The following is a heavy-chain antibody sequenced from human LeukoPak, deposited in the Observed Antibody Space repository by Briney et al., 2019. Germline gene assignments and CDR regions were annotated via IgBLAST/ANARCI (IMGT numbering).Heavy chain of an antibody. CDR2: ISGSGGST. V-gene: IGHV3-23*01. J-gene: IGHJ4*02. Sequence: PGGSLRLSCAASGFTFSSYAMSWVRQAPGKGLEWVSAISGSGGSTYYADSVKGRFTISRDNSKNTLYLQMNSLRAEDTAVYYCANNDFWSGYYTHWGQGTLVTVSS. D-gene: IGHD3-3*01. CDR1: GFTFSSYA. CDR3: ANNDFWSGYYTH.